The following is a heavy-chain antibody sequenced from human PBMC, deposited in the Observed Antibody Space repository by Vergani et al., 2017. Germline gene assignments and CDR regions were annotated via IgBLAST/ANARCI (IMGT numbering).Heavy chain of an antibody. CDR2: INHSGST. J-gene: IGHJ5*02. CDR3: ARGYCSGGSCHPWVRRKNWFDP. D-gene: IGHD2-15*01. CDR1: GGSFSGYY. Sequence: QVQLQQWGAGLLKPSETLSLTCAVYGGSFSGYYWSWIRQPPGKGLEWIGEINHSGSTNYNPSLKSRVTISVDTSKNQFSLKLSSVTAADTAVYYCARGYCSGGSCHPWVRRKNWFDPWGQGTLVTVSS. V-gene: IGHV4-34*01.